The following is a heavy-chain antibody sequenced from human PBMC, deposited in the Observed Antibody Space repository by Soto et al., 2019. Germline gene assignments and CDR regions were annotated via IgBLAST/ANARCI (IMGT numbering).Heavy chain of an antibody. J-gene: IGHJ6*02. D-gene: IGHD2-15*01. Sequence: SVKVSCKASGGTFSTHAIIWVRQAPGHGLEWMGGIIPISGTTYYTQKFRGRVTITADEPTSTAFMELSSLKSEDTAVFYCARGYCRGGNCYSGMDVWGQGTMVTVSS. CDR2: IIPISGTT. V-gene: IGHV1-69*13. CDR1: GGTFSTHA. CDR3: ARGYCRGGNCYSGMDV.